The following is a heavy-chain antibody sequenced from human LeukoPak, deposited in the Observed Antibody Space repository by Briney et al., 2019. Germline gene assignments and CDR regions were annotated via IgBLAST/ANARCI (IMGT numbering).Heavy chain of an antibody. Sequence: ASVKVSCKASGYTFTGYYMHWVRQAPGQGLEWMGWINPNSGGTNYAQKFQGRVTMTRDTSISTAYMELSRLRSDDTAVYYCARDRPYYDFWSGYKDAFDSWGQGSMVTVSS. CDR2: INPNSGGT. CDR3: ARDRPYYDFWSGYKDAFDS. CDR1: GYTFTGYY. D-gene: IGHD3-3*01. V-gene: IGHV1-2*02. J-gene: IGHJ3*02.